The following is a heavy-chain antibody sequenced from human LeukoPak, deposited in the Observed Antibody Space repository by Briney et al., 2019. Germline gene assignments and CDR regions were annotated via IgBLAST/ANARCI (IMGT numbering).Heavy chain of an antibody. J-gene: IGHJ4*02. CDR1: GGSISSYY. CDR2: IYYSGST. CDR3: ARLVSTTAYYFDY. D-gene: IGHD4-17*01. V-gene: IGHV4-59*01. Sequence: SETLSLTCTVSGGSISSYYWSWIRQPPGKGLEWIGYIYYSGSTNYNPSLKRRVTISVDTSKNQFSLKLSSVTAADTAVYYCARLVSTTAYYFDYGGQGTLVTVSS.